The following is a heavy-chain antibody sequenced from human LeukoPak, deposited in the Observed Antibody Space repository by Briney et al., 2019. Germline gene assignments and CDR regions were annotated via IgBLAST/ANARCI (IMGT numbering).Heavy chain of an antibody. CDR2: ISGSGENI. J-gene: IGHJ6*02. Sequence: PGGSLRLSCAASGFSFSAYSMTWVRQAPGKGLEWVSTISGSGENIYFADSMKGRFTISRDNSKNSLSLQLNSLRAEDTAIYYCAKPPRNSGVDVWGQGTTVTVSS. CDR3: AKPPRNSGVDV. V-gene: IGHV3-23*01. CDR1: GFSFSAYS.